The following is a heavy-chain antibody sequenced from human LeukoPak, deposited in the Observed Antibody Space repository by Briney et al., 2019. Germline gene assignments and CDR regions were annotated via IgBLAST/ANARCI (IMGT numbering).Heavy chain of an antibody. J-gene: IGHJ5*02. CDR3: ARVAWPRRGWFDP. CDR2: IYYSGST. D-gene: IGHD3-10*01. V-gene: IGHV4-59*01. Sequence: MASETLSLTCTVSGGSISSYYWSWIRQPPGKGLEWIGYIYYSGSTNYNPSLKSRVTISVDTSKNQFSLKLSSVTAADTAVYYCARVAWPRRGWFDPWGQGTLVTVSS. CDR1: GGSISSYY.